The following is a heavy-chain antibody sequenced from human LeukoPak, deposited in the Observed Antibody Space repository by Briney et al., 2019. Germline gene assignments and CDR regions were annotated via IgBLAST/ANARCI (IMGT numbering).Heavy chain of an antibody. CDR2: ITSSGGST. J-gene: IGHJ2*01. V-gene: IGHV3-64*04. D-gene: IGHD3-22*01. CDR3: ARDGYYDSRGYAYWYFDL. CDR1: GFTFSSYA. Sequence: SGGSLRLSCSASGFTFSSYAMHWVRQAPGKGLEYVSAITSSGGSTYYADSVKGRFTISRDNSNNTLYLQMNSLRAEDTAVYYCARDGYYDSRGYAYWYFDLWGRGTLVTVSS.